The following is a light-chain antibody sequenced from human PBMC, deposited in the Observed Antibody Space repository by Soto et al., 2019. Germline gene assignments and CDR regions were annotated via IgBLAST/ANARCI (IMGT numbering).Light chain of an antibody. CDR3: QQYGISPRT. CDR1: QSVSGY. Sequence: EIVLTQSQGTLSLSPGEAATLSCRASQSVSGYIGWYQQKPGQAPRLLIYADSNRATGIPARFSGSGSGTDFTLIISSLEPEDFAVYYCQQYGISPRTFGQGTKVDIK. CDR2: ADS. J-gene: IGKJ1*01. V-gene: IGKV3-11*01.